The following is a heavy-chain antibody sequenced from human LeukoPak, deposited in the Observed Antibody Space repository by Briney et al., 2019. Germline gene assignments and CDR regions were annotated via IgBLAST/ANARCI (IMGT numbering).Heavy chain of an antibody. Sequence: GGSLRLSCAASGFTFSSYSMNWVRQAPGKGLEWVSYISSSSSTIYYADSVKGRFTISRDNAKNSLYLQMNSLRAEDTAVYYCARFGFTDGYHLAFDIWGQGTMVTVSS. V-gene: IGHV3-48*01. D-gene: IGHD5-24*01. CDR3: ARFGFTDGYHLAFDI. J-gene: IGHJ3*02. CDR2: ISSSSSTI. CDR1: GFTFSSYS.